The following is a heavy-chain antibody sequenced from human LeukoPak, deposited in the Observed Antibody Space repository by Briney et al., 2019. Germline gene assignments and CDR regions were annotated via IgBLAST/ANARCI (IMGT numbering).Heavy chain of an antibody. V-gene: IGHV1-69*05. CDR2: IIPIFGTA. CDR3: ARGDKVFPNAFDI. J-gene: IGHJ3*02. Sequence: ASVKVSCKASGGTFSSYAFSWVRQAPGQGLEWMGGIIPIFGTANYAQKFQGRVTITTDESTSTAYMELSSLRSDDTAVYYCARGDKVFPNAFDIWGQGTMVTVSS. D-gene: IGHD3-10*01. CDR1: GGTFSSYA.